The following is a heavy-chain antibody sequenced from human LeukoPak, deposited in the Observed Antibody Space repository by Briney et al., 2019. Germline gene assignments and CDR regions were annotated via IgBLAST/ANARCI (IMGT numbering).Heavy chain of an antibody. CDR1: GGTFSSYA. CDR3: ASQGPSRYCSSTSCYLPPPY. D-gene: IGHD2-2*01. CDR2: IIPIFGTA. J-gene: IGHJ4*02. V-gene: IGHV1-69*05. Sequence: SVKVSCKASGGTFSSYAISWVRQAPGQGLEWMGGIIPIFGTANYAQKFQGRVTITTDESTSTAYMELSSLRSEDTAVYYCASQGPSRYCSSTSCYLPPPYWGQGTLVTVSS.